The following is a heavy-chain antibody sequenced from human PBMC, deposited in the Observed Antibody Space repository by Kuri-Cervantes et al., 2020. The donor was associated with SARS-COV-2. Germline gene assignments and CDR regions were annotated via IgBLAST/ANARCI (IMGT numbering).Heavy chain of an antibody. D-gene: IGHD2-2*01. Sequence: GESLKISCAASGFTFSSYGMHWGRQAPGKGLEWVAVIWPDGNNKYYGDSVKGRFTISRDNSKNTMHLQMNGLRDEDTAMSYCSRAQYCSSNNCHPDCFDPWGQGTLVTVSS. CDR1: GFTFSSYG. V-gene: IGHV3-33*01. CDR2: IWPDGNNK. J-gene: IGHJ5*02. CDR3: SRAQYCSSNNCHPDCFDP.